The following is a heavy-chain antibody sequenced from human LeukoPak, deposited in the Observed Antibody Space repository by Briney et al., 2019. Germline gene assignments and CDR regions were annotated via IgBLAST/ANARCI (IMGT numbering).Heavy chain of an antibody. CDR1: GFTFRSYA. Sequence: GGSLRLSCAASGFTFRSYAMHWVRQAPGKGLEWVAVISYDGNNKYYADSVKGRFTISRDNSKNTLYLQMNSLRDEDTALYYCARAYGDYPPFDYWGQGTLVTVSS. D-gene: IGHD4-17*01. CDR3: ARAYGDYPPFDY. V-gene: IGHV3-30-3*01. J-gene: IGHJ4*02. CDR2: ISYDGNNK.